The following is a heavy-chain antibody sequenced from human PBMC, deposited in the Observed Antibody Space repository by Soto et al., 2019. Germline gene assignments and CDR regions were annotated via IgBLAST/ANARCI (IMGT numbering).Heavy chain of an antibody. CDR2: ISYDGSNK. J-gene: IGHJ4*02. Sequence: ESGGGVVQPGRSLRLSCAASGFTFSSYAMHWVRQAPGKGLEWVAVISYDGSNKYYADSVKGRFTISRDNSKNTLYLQMNSLRAEDTAVYYCARAPRTTVTTDYWGQGTLVTVSS. V-gene: IGHV3-30-3*01. CDR1: GFTFSSYA. CDR3: ARAPRTTVTTDY. D-gene: IGHD4-17*01.